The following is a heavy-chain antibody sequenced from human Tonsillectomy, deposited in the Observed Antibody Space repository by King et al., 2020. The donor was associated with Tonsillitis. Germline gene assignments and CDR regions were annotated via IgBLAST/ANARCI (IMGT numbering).Heavy chain of an antibody. CDR2: ISSSSSTI. J-gene: IGHJ4*02. Sequence: VQLVESGGGLVRPGGSLRLSCAASGFTFSSYSMNWVRQAPGKGLEWVSYISSSSSTIYYADSVKGRFTISRDNAKNSLYLQMNSLRDEDTAVYYCARGGTPPFVTRYFDYWGQGTLVTVSS. D-gene: IGHD1-14*01. CDR1: GFTFSSYS. V-gene: IGHV3-48*02. CDR3: ARGGTPPFVTRYFDY.